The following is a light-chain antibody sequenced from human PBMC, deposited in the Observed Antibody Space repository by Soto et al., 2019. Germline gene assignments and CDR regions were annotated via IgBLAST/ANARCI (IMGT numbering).Light chain of an antibody. J-gene: IGLJ7*01. CDR1: SSDVGAYNY. CDR2: EVT. V-gene: IGLV2-14*01. CDR3: SSFTTSRAYV. Sequence: QSALTQPASVSGSPGQSITISCTGTSSDVGAYNYVSWYQQQSGKAPKLIIHEVTNRPSGVSNRFSGSKSGNTASLTISGLQAEDEADYYCSSFTTSRAYVFGVGTQLTVL.